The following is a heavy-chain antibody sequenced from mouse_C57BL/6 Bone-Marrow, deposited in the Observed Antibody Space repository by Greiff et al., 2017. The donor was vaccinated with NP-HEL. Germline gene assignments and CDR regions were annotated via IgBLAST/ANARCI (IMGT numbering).Heavy chain of an antibody. J-gene: IGHJ1*03. D-gene: IGHD1-1*01. CDR3: ARGDYYYGSSSYWYFGV. CDR1: GYTFTSYW. V-gene: IGHV1-69*01. Sequence: VQLQQPGAELVMPGASVKLSCKASGYTFTSYWMHWVKQRPGQGLEWIGEIDPSDSYTNSNQKFKGKSTLTVDKSSSTAYMQLSSLTSEDSAVYYCARGDYYYGSSSYWYFGVWGTGTTVTVSS. CDR2: IDPSDSYT.